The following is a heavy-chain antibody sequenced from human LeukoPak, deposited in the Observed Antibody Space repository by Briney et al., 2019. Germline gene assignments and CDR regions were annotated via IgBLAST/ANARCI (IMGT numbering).Heavy chain of an antibody. CDR3: ARDRPTGASRLFVVQ. CDR1: GFTFSRYS. D-gene: IGHD3-3*01. J-gene: IGHJ4*02. V-gene: IGHV3-21*01. CDR2: MSSGSRYI. Sequence: GGSLRLSCAASGFTFSRYSMTWVRQDPGKGLEWVSSMSSGSRYIYYADSVRGRFTISRDNAKNSLYLLMNSLRAEDTAVYYCARDRPTGASRLFVVQWGQGTLVTVSS.